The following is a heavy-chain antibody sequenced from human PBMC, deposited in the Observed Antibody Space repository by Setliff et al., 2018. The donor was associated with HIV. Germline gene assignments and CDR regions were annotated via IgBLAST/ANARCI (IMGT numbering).Heavy chain of an antibody. CDR1: GGTFSNYA. Sequence: GASVKVSCKASGGTFSNYAISWVRQAPGQGLEWMGGIIPIFGTANYAQKFQGRVTITTDESTSTAYMELSSLRSEDTAVYYCARGGSGHYYYYYGMDVWGQGTTVTVSS. CDR2: IIPIFGTA. V-gene: IGHV1-69*05. J-gene: IGHJ6*02. CDR3: ARGGSGHYYYYYGMDV. D-gene: IGHD2-15*01.